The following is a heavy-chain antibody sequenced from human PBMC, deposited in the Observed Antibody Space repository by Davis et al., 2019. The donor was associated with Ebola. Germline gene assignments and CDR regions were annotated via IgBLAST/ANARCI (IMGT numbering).Heavy chain of an antibody. V-gene: IGHV3-11*03. CDR2: ISGYSLYT. J-gene: IGHJ1*01. CDR1: GFTFTDYY. Sequence: GESLKISCAASGFTFTDYYMGCIRQAPGKGLEWVSYISGYSLYTNYADSVRGRFTISRDNAKNSLYLQMNSLRIEDTAVYYCAKTIGWLQQAGEEYFQHWGQGTQVTVSS. D-gene: IGHD5-24*01. CDR3: AKTIGWLQQAGEEYFQH.